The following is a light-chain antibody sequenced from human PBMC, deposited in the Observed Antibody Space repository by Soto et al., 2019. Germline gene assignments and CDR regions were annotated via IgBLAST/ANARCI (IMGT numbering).Light chain of an antibody. V-gene: IGKV3-11*01. J-gene: IGKJ1*01. CDR1: QSVTNS. CDR3: QQYGNSPQT. CDR2: DAS. Sequence: EIVLTQSPATLSLSPGERATLSCRASQSVTNSLAWYQQKPGQAPRLLVYDASNRATGIPTRFSGSGSGTDFTLTISSLEPEDFAVYYCQQYGNSPQTFGQGTKVDIK.